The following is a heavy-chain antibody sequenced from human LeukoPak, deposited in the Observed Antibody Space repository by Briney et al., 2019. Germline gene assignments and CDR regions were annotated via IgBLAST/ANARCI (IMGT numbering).Heavy chain of an antibody. D-gene: IGHD6-6*01. CDR3: ASDAIEYSSSHDAFDI. Sequence: SETLSLTCAVYGGSFSGYYWSWIRQPPGKGLEWIGYIYHSGSTYYNPSLKSRVTISVDRSKNQFSLKLSSVTAADTAVYYCASDAIEYSSSHDAFDIWGQGTMVAVSS. CDR2: IYHSGST. V-gene: IGHV4-34*01. CDR1: GGSFSGYY. J-gene: IGHJ3*02.